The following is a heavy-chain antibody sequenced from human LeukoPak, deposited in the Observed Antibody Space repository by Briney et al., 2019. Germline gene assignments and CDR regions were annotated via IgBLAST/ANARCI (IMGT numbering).Heavy chain of an antibody. Sequence: GGSLRPSCAASGFTFSSYSMNWVRQAPGKGLEWVSSISSSSSYIYYADSVKGRFTISRDNAKNSLYLQMNSLRAEDTAVYYCAREPWELDHFDYWGQGTLVTISS. V-gene: IGHV3-21*01. CDR3: AREPWELDHFDY. D-gene: IGHD1-26*01. CDR2: ISSSSSYI. CDR1: GFTFSSYS. J-gene: IGHJ4*02.